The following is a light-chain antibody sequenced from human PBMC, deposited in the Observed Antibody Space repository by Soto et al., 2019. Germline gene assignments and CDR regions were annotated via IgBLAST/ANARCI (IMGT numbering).Light chain of an antibody. V-gene: IGKV3-20*01. J-gene: IGKJ1*01. Sequence: DIVLTQSPGTLSLSPGERATLSCRASQSVSNRNLAWYQQKPGQAPRLLIYGACSRATGTPDRFSGSGSGTDFTLTISRLEPEDFAVYHCQQYGSSPRTFGQGSKVEVK. CDR2: GAC. CDR1: QSVSNRN. CDR3: QQYGSSPRT.